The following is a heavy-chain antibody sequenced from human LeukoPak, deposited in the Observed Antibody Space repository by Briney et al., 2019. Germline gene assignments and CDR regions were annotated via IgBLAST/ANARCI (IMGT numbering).Heavy chain of an antibody. CDR1: GFSFDDYD. CDR2: ITWNSGSI. V-gene: IGHV3-9*03. D-gene: IGHD3-3*01. Sequence: GGSLRLSCAASGFSFDDYDMHWVRQAPGKGLEWVSGITWNSGSIAYADSVKGRFTISRDNAKNSLYLQMNSLRAEDMALYYCAKAAGGFLEWLFEYWGQGTLVTVSS. J-gene: IGHJ4*02. CDR3: AKAAGGFLEWLFEY.